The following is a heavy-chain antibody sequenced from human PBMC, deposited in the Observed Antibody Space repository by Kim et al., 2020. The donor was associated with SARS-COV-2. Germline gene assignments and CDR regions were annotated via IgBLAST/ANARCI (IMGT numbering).Heavy chain of an antibody. CDR2: INSDGTIT. V-gene: IGHV3-74*01. Sequence: GGSLRLSCAASGFSFSSDWMHWVRQVPGKGLLLVSRINSDGTITDYGDSVKGRFTISRDNAKVYLQMNSLRVDDTAVYYCAREPPYYERITFPYWGQGTL. D-gene: IGHD3-22*01. CDR3: AREPPYYERITFPY. J-gene: IGHJ4*02. CDR1: GFSFSSDW.